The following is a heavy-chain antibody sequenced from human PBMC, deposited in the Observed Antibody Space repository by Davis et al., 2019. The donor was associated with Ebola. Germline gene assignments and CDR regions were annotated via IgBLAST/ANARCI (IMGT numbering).Heavy chain of an antibody. V-gene: IGHV4-39*01. D-gene: IGHD3-22*01. CDR3: ASRGHDSSGYTLPFDY. CDR2: IYFSGST. J-gene: IGHJ4*02. Sequence: PSETLSLTCIVSGVSMSSSNYYWGWIRQPPGKGLEWIGSIYFSGSTSYNPTLKSRVTISMDTSKKQFSLRLTSVTAAATAVYYCASRGHDSSGYTLPFDYRGQGTLVTVSS. CDR1: GVSMSSSNYY.